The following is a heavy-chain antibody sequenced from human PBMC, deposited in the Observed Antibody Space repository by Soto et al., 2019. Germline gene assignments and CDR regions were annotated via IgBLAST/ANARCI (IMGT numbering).Heavy chain of an antibody. J-gene: IGHJ4*02. CDR3: AKDIPGWYSSSCFGHFDY. D-gene: IGHD6-13*01. CDR2: ISNDGTDT. Sequence: QVQLVESGGGVVQPGRSLRLSCAASGFTFGSHGMHWVRQAPGKGLEWVAVISNDGTDTYYADSVKGRFTISRDNSKNTIYVQMNNLRTEDTAVYSCAKDIPGWYSSSCFGHFDYGGQGTLVTVSS. V-gene: IGHV3-30*18. CDR1: GFTFGSHG.